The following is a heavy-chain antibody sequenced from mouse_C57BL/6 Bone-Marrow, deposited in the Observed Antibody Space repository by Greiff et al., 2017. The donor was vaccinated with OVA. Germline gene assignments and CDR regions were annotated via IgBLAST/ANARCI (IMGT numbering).Heavy chain of an antibody. J-gene: IGHJ3*01. V-gene: IGHV5-6*01. CDR2: ISSGGSYT. CDR1: GFTFSSYG. CDR3: ARNSNRGFAY. D-gene: IGHD2-5*01. Sequence: EVKLMESGGDLVKPGGSLKLSCAASGFTFSSYGMSWVRQTPDKRLEWVATISSGGSYTYYPDSVKGRFTISRDNAKNTLYLQMSSLKSEDTAMYYWARNSNRGFAYWGQGTLVTVSA.